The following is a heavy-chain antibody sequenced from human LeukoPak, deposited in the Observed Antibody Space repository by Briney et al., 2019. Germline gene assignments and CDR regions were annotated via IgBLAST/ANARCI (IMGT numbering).Heavy chain of an antibody. V-gene: IGHV3-23*01. Sequence: PGGSLRLSCAASGSTFSVYGMSWVRQAPGKGLEYVSAISASGANTYYADSVKGRFTISRDNSKNTLSLQMNSLRAEDTALYYCAKEVGSRLPLDYWGQGTLVTVSS. J-gene: IGHJ4*02. D-gene: IGHD4-11*01. CDR1: GSTFSVYG. CDR2: ISASGANT. CDR3: AKEVGSRLPLDY.